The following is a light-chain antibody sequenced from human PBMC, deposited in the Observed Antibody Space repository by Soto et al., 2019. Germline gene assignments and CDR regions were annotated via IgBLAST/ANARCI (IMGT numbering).Light chain of an antibody. V-gene: IGKV2-28*01. CDR2: LGS. Sequence: DIVMTQSPLSLPVTPGEPASISCRSSQSLLHSNGYNYLDWYLQKPGQSPQLLIYLGSNRASGVPDRFRGSGSGTDFTLKISRVEAEDVGVYYCMQALQTPLTFGGGIKVEIK. CDR3: MQALQTPLT. CDR1: QSLLHSNGYNY. J-gene: IGKJ4*01.